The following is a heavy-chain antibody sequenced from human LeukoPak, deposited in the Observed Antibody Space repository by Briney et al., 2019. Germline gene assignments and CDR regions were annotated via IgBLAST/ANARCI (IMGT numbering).Heavy chain of an antibody. CDR2: ISRASESI. D-gene: IGHD3-10*02. Sequence: PGGSLRLSCAASGFTFSSYNMNWVRQAPGKGLEWVSIISRASESIFYADSVKGRFTISRDNAKNSLYLQMNSLRAEDTAVYYCAELGITMIGGVWGKGTTVTISS. CDR1: GFTFSSYN. V-gene: IGHV3-21*01. J-gene: IGHJ6*04. CDR3: AELGITMIGGV.